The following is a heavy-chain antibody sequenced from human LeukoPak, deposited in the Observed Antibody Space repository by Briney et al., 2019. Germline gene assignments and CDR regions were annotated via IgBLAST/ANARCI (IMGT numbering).Heavy chain of an antibody. CDR1: GFTFSSYW. J-gene: IGHJ4*02. V-gene: IGHV3-21*01. CDR3: ARDRGGVDY. Sequence: PGGSLRLSCAASGFTFSSYWMHWVRQAPGKGLEWVSSISSSSSYIYYADSVKGRFTISRDNAKNSLYLQMNSLRAEDTAVYYCARDRGGVDYWGQGTLVTVSS. D-gene: IGHD3-10*01. CDR2: ISSSSSYI.